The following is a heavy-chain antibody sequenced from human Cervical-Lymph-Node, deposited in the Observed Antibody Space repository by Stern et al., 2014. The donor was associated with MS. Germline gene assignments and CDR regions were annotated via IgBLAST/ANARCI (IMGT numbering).Heavy chain of an antibody. CDR2: IYYSGST. CDR1: GGSISSSSYY. D-gene: IGHD2-2*01. Sequence: QLQLQESGPGLVKPSETLSLTCTVSGGSISSSSYYWGWIRQPPGKGLEWIGSIYYSGSTYYNPSLKSRVTISVDTSKNQFYLKRSSVTAADTAVYYCARSLPATGGIDAFDIWGQGTMVTVSS. V-gene: IGHV4-39*01. CDR3: ARSLPATGGIDAFDI. J-gene: IGHJ3*02.